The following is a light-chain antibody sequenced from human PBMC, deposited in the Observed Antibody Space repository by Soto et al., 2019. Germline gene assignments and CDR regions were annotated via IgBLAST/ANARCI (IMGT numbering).Light chain of an antibody. CDR3: QQYGSSPRT. CDR2: GAS. CDR1: QSVSSSY. Sequence: IVFTQSPGTLSLSPGERATLSCRASQSVSSSYLAWYQQKPGQAPRLLIYGASSRATGIPDRFTGSGSGTDFTLTISRLEPEDFAVYYCQQYGSSPRTFGQGTKV. J-gene: IGKJ1*01. V-gene: IGKV3-20*01.